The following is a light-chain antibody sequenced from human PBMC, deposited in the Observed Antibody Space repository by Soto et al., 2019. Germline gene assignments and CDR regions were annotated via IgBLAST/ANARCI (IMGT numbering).Light chain of an antibody. J-gene: IGKJ4*01. CDR3: QHRREWPPGAS. CDR1: QSIATS. Sequence: EIVLTQSPAILSLSPGEGATLSCRASQSIATSLAWYQQKPGQPHRLLTSGASDRATGIPASFSGSGSGADFTLTISSLEPEDVAVYYCQHRREWPPGASFGGGTKVEI. V-gene: IGKV3-11*01. CDR2: GAS.